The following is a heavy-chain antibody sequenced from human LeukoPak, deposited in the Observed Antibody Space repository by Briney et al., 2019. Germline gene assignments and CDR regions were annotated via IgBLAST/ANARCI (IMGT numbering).Heavy chain of an antibody. CDR3: PSSPSGYWSGFHC. CDR2: IYYSGGT. CDR1: GASISSIHIF. Sequence: SETLSCTSSVSGASISSIHIFSVWIRQPPGKGLEWIGSIYYSGGTYNNPSLKSRVTISVDTTKNPFSLKLTSVTAADTAVYHWPSSPSGYWSGFHCWGQPTLVTVSS. V-gene: IGHV4-39*01. J-gene: IGHJ4*02. D-gene: IGHD3-22*01.